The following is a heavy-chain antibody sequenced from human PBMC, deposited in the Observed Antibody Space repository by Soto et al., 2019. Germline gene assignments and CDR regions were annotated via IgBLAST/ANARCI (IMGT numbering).Heavy chain of an antibody. D-gene: IGHD6-13*01. CDR2: ISTYNGNT. CDR1: GYTFISYS. V-gene: IGHV1-18*04. J-gene: IGHJ4*02. Sequence: QVQLVQSGGEVKKPGASVNISCKATGYTFISYSITWVRQAPGQGLEWMGWISTYNGNTKYAQSLQGRVTLTRDTSTNTAFMEIRGLRYDDTAIYYCAREGAHSTGWYDYFDQWGQGTLVAVSS. CDR3: AREGAHSTGWYDYFDQ.